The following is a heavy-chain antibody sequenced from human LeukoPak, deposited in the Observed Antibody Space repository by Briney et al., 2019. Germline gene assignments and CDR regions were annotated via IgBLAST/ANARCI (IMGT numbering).Heavy chain of an antibody. CDR3: ARPVRFLTGGLYTFDI. CDR1: GYTFTTYA. Sequence: ASVKVSCKASGYTFTTYALNWVRQAPGQGLEWMGWINTNTGNPTYAQGFTGRFVFSLDTSVNTAYLQISSLKADDTAVYYCARPVRFLTGGLYTFDIWGQGTVVTVSS. CDR2: INTNTGNP. D-gene: IGHD7-27*01. V-gene: IGHV7-4-1*02. J-gene: IGHJ3*02.